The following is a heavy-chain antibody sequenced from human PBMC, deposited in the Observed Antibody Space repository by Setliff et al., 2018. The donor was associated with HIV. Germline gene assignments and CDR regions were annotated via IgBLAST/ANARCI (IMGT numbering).Heavy chain of an antibody. J-gene: IGHJ4*02. V-gene: IGHV3-30*02. D-gene: IGHD3-10*01. CDR1: GFTFSSYG. Sequence: GESLTISCAASGFTFSSYGMHWVRQAPGKGLEWVALLRYDGSNKYYADSVKGRFTISRDNSKNTLYLQMNSLRAEDTAVYYCARMVRGVILGYFDYWGQGTLVTVS. CDR2: LRYDGSNK. CDR3: ARMVRGVILGYFDY.